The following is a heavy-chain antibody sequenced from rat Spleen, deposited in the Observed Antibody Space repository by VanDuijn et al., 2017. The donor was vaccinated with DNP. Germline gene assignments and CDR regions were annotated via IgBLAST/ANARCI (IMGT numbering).Heavy chain of an antibody. CDR2: ISPSGGST. CDR1: GFTLSNYG. Sequence: EVQLVESGGGLVQPGRSLKLSCAASGFTLSNYGMHWIRQAPTKGLEWVASISPSGGSTYYRDSVKGRFTISRDNGKSTLYLQMDSLRSEDTATYYCTTLNYYASLAEYFDYWGQGVMVTVSS. CDR3: TTLNYYASLAEYFDY. J-gene: IGHJ2*01. D-gene: IGHD1-12*01. V-gene: IGHV5-19*01.